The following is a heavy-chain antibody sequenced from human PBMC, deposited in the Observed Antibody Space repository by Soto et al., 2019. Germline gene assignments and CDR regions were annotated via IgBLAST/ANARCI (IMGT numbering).Heavy chain of an antibody. CDR1: GYTFTSYM. J-gene: IGHJ5*02. D-gene: IGHD2-8*01. Sequence: ASVKVSCKASGYTFTSYMMHWVRQAPGQRLEWMGLINAGNGNTLYSQKVQGRVTITRDTSASTAYMELSSLRSEDTAVYYCARGRRGNGLHNWFDPWGQGTLVTVS. V-gene: IGHV1-3*01. CDR3: ARGRRGNGLHNWFDP. CDR2: INAGNGNT.